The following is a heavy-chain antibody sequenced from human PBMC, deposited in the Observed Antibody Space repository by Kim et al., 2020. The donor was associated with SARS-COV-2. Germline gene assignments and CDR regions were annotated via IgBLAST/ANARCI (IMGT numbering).Heavy chain of an antibody. V-gene: IGHV1-69*13. Sequence: SVKVSCKASGGTFSSYAISWVRQAPGQGLEWMGGIIPIFGTANYAQKFQGRVTVTADESTSTAYMELSSLRSEDTAVYYCARSGYSSRGRYYYGMDVWGQGTTVTVSS. CDR1: GGTFSSYA. D-gene: IGHD6-19*01. CDR2: IIPIFGTA. CDR3: ARSGYSSRGRYYYGMDV. J-gene: IGHJ6*02.